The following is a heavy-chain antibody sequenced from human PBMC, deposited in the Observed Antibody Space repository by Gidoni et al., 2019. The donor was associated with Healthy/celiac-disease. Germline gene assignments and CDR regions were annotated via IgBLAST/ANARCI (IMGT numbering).Heavy chain of an antibody. V-gene: IGHV3-23*01. CDR3: AKPYYYDSSGFTGGYYYGMDV. Sequence: EVQLLESGGGLVQPGGSLRLSCAASGFTLSSYAMSWVRQAPGKGLEWVSAISGSGGSTYYADSVKGRFTIARDNSKNTLYLQMNSLRAEDTAVYYCAKPYYYDSSGFTGGYYYGMDVWCQGTTVTVSS. CDR2: ISGSGGST. J-gene: IGHJ6*02. CDR1: GFTLSSYA. D-gene: IGHD3-22*01.